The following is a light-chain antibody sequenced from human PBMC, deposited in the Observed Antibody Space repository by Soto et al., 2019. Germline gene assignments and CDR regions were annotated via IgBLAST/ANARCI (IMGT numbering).Light chain of an antibody. CDR2: DVS. Sequence: QSMLTQPRSVSGSPGQSVTISCTGTSSDVGGYNYVSWYQQHPGKAPKLMIYDVSKRPSGVPDRFSGSKSGNTASLTISGLQAEDEADYYCCSYAGSSWVFGGGTKLTVL. CDR1: SSDVGGYNY. J-gene: IGLJ3*02. V-gene: IGLV2-11*01. CDR3: CSYAGSSWV.